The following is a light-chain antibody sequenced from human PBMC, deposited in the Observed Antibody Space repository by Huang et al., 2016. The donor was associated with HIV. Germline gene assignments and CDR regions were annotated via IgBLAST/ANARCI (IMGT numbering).Light chain of an antibody. CDR1: QTINSY. Sequence: DIQMTQSPSSLSASVGDRVTITCRASQTINSYLHWYQQKPGKAPQLLIYAASNLQSGVPSRFGGGGSGTDFTLTISSLQPEDFATYYCQQTYSSPRTFGQGTKVDIK. V-gene: IGKV1-39*01. CDR2: AAS. J-gene: IGKJ1*01. CDR3: QQTYSSPRT.